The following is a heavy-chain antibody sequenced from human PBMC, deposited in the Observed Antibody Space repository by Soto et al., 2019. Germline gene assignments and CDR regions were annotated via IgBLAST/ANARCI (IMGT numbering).Heavy chain of an antibody. D-gene: IGHD5-12*01. Sequence: PSETLSLTCTVVGGSISSYYWIWIRQPPGKGLEWIGYIYYTGSTNYNPSLESRLTMSVDVSKNHFSLRLNSVTAADTAVYYCAGGTDGKKVAYWGQGALVTVSS. V-gene: IGHV4-59*01. CDR3: AGGTDGKKVAY. CDR2: IYYTGST. J-gene: IGHJ4*02. CDR1: GGSISSYY.